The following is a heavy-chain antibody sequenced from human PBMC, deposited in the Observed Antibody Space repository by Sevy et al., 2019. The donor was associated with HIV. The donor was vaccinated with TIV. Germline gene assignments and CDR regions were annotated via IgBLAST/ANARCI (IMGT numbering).Heavy chain of an antibody. J-gene: IGHJ4*02. CDR1: GFSFTNAW. CDR2: IKSKTDGGTT. V-gene: IGHV3-15*07. CDR3: TTEGVYYYGSGIDY. Sequence: GGSLRLSCAASGFSFTNAWMNWVRQAPGKGLEWVGRIKSKTDGGTTDYAAPVTDRFTISRDDSKNTLYLQMNSLKTEDTAVYFCTTEGVYYYGSGIDYWGQGTPVTVSS. D-gene: IGHD3-10*01.